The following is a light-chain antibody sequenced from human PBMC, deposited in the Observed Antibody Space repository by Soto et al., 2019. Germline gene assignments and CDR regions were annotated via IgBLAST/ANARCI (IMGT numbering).Light chain of an antibody. J-gene: IGKJ5*01. CDR3: QQRYMDPIT. CDR1: QSISTY. V-gene: IGKV1-39*01. CDR2: YAS. Sequence: DIQMTQSQSYLCASVGNRVTITCRAIQSISTYFNWYQHKTVKAPNLLIYYASRLQSGVPSRFSGNGGGTDFTLSFCSVQPEDCATYFGQQRYMDPITVCLGTRLEIK.